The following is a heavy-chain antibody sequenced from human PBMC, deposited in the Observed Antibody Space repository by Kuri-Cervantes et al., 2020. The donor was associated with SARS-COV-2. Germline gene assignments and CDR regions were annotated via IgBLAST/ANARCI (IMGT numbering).Heavy chain of an antibody. V-gene: IGHV1-69*06. CDR1: GGTFSKYV. Sequence: SVKVSCKTSGGTFSKYVINWVRQAPGQGLEWMGRIVPFFGTANYALKFQGRLTISADKSTGTTYMELSRLRSDDTAVYYCARKVGGDYYFDYWGQGTLVTVSS. CDR3: ARKVGGDYYFDY. CDR2: IVPFFGTA. J-gene: IGHJ4*02. D-gene: IGHD2-21*02.